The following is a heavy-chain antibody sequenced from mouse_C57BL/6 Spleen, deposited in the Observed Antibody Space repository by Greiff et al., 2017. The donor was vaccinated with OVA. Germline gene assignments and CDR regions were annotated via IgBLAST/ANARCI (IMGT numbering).Heavy chain of an antibody. CDR1: GFSFNTYA. V-gene: IGHV10-1*01. CDR3: VRQGGYYSAWFAY. J-gene: IGHJ3*01. CDR2: IRSKSNNYAT. Sequence: EVQLQQSGGGLVQPKGSLKLSCAASGFSFNTYAMNWVRQAPGKGLEWVARIRSKSNNYATYYADSGKDRFTISRDDSESMLYLQMNNLKTEDTAMYYCVRQGGYYSAWFAYWGQGTLVTVSA. D-gene: IGHD2-3*01.